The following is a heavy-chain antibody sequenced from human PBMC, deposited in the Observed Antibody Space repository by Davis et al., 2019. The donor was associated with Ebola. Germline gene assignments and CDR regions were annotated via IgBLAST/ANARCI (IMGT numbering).Heavy chain of an antibody. D-gene: IGHD1-1*01. J-gene: IGHJ4*02. V-gene: IGHV3-30-3*01. CDR1: GFTFSSYA. CDR2: ISYDGSNK. Sequence: SLKIPCAASGFTFSSYAMHWVRQAPGKGLGWVAVISYDGSNKYYADSVKGRFTISRDNSKNTLYLQMNSLRAEDTAVYYCATEEWGGELVPNYWGQGTLVTVSS. CDR3: ATEEWGGELVPNY.